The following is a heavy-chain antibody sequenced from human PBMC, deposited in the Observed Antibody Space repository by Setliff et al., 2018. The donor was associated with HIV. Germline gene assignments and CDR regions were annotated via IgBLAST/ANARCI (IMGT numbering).Heavy chain of an antibody. CDR2: MHHGGSI. Sequence: PSETLSLTCTVSGDSITSNSYYWGWIRQSPGKGLEWIGTMHHGGSIYYNPSLKSRITISVDRSKNLFSLKLISVTAADQGVYYCARVPVAGANWFDPWGLGTLVTVSS. CDR3: ARVPVAGANWFDP. D-gene: IGHD2-21*01. CDR1: GDSITSNSYY. J-gene: IGHJ5*02. V-gene: IGHV4-39*01.